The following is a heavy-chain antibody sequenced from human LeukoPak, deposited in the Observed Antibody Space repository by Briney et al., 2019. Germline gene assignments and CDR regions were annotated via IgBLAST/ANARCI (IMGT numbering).Heavy chain of an antibody. V-gene: IGHV3-7*03. J-gene: IGHJ4*02. D-gene: IGHD3-22*01. CDR3: ATSSDSSGND. Sequence: GGSLRLSCAASGFTFSNYWVSWVRQAPGKGLEWVANIKGDGSYKYYVDSVKGRFTISRDNAKSSLYLQMNTLRAEDTAAYYCATSSDSSGNDWGQGTLVTVSS. CDR2: IKGDGSYK. CDR1: GFTFSNYW.